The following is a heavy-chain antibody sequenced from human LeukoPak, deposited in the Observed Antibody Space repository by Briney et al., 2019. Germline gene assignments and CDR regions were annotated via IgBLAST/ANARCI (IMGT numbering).Heavy chain of an antibody. CDR3: ARDHPTYGYSY. V-gene: IGHV4-39*07. Sequence: TSETLSLTCTVSGGSISSSSYYWGWIRQPPGKGLEWIGSIYYSGSTYYNPSLKSRVTISVDTSKNQFSLKLSSVTAADTAVYYCARDHPTYGYSYWGQGTLVTVSS. J-gene: IGHJ4*02. D-gene: IGHD5-18*01. CDR2: IYYSGST. CDR1: GGSISSSSYY.